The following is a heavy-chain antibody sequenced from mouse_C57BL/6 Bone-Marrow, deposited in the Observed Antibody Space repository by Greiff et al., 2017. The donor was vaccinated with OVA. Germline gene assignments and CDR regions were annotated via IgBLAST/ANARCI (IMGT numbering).Heavy chain of an antibody. CDR3: ARRDYGNYEAMDY. D-gene: IGHD2-1*01. CDR2: IYPRSGNT. J-gene: IGHJ4*01. CDR1: GYTFTSYG. V-gene: IGHV1-81*01. Sequence: VQLQESGAELARPGASVKLSCKASGYTFTSYGISWVKQRTGQGLEWIGEIYPRSGNTYYNEKFKGKATLTADKSSSTAYMELRSLTSEDSAVYFCARRDYGNYEAMDYWGQGTSVTVSS.